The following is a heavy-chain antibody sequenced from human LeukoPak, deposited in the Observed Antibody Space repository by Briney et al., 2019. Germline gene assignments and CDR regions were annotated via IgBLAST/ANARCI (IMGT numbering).Heavy chain of an antibody. CDR2: ISGSGGST. CDR3: AKSVAIYFYYGLDV. CDR1: GFTFSSYA. V-gene: IGHV3-23*01. J-gene: IGHJ6*02. Sequence: GGSLRLSCAASGFTFSSYAMSWVRQTPGKGLEWVSAISGSGGSTYYADSVKGRFTIPRDNSKNTLFLQMNSLRAEDTAPYYRAKSVAIYFYYGLDVWGQGTTVTVSS. D-gene: IGHD3-3*01.